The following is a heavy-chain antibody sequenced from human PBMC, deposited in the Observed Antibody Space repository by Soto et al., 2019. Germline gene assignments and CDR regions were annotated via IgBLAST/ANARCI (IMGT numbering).Heavy chain of an antibody. Sequence: SETLSLTCAVSGYSISSGYYWGWIRQPPGKGLEWIGSIYHSGSTYYNPSLKSRVTISVDTSKNQFSLKLSSVTAADTAVYYCARDCPLGSGSYSTNWFDPWGQGTRVTVSS. D-gene: IGHD3-10*01. CDR2: IYHSGST. CDR3: ARDCPLGSGSYSTNWFDP. CDR1: GYSISSGYY. J-gene: IGHJ5*02. V-gene: IGHV4-38-2*02.